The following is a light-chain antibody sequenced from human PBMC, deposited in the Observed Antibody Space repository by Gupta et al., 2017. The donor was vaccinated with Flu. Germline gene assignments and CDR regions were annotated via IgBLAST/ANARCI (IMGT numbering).Light chain of an antibody. J-gene: IGKJ4*01. CDR3: QQVNRFPLT. V-gene: IGKV1D-12*01. Sequence: DIQLTQSPASVSASVGDRVTITCRASQDCGSWLGWYQQKPGKAPDLLIYAASSLQRGVPSRFSGSGYGTYFTLTINTLQPEDFATYVCQQVNRFPLTFGGGTKVE. CDR1: QDCGSW. CDR2: AAS.